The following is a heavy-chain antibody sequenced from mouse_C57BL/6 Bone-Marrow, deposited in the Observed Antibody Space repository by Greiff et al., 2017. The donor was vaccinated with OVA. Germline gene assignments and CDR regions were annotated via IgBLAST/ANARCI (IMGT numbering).Heavy chain of an antibody. CDR3: TTKDYYGSSYYAMDY. D-gene: IGHD1-1*01. CDR2: IDPENGDT. J-gene: IGHJ4*01. Sequence: EVKLMESGAELVRPGASVKLSCTASGFNIKDDYMHWVKQRPEQGLEWIGWIDPENGDTEYASKFQGKATITADTSSNTAYLQLSSLTSEDTAVYYCTTKDYYGSSYYAMDYWGQGTSVTVSS. V-gene: IGHV14-4*01. CDR1: GFNIKDDY.